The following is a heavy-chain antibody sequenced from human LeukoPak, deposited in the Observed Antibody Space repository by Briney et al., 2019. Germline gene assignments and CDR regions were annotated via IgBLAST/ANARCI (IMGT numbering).Heavy chain of an antibody. CDR2: INHSGST. D-gene: IGHD3-10*01. CDR3: ASSSRGLAFDI. V-gene: IGHV4-34*01. CDR1: GGSFSGYY. Sequence: SETLSLTCAVYGGSFSGYYWSWIRQPLGKGLEWIGEINHSGSTNYNPSLKSRVTISVDTSKNQFSLKLSSVTAADTAVYYCASSSRGLAFDIWGQGTMVTVSS. J-gene: IGHJ3*02.